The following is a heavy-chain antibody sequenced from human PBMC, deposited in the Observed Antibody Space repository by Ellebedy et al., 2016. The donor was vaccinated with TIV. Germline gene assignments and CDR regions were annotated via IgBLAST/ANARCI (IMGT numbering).Heavy chain of an antibody. J-gene: IGHJ4*02. D-gene: IGHD1-26*01. CDR2: LNPSGGST. V-gene: IGHV1-46*02. Sequence: ASVKVSCXASGYTFNNYYINWVRQAPGQGLEWMGILNPSGGSTTYAQNFQGRLTMTRDTSTRTAYMELSSLTPEDTAVYYCARADGALPSDSWGQGTLVTVSS. CDR1: GYTFNNYY. CDR3: ARADGALPSDS.